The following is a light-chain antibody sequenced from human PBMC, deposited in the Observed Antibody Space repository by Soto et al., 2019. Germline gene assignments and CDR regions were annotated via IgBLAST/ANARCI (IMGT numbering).Light chain of an antibody. Sequence: QLVLTQPPSASGTPGQRVTISCSGSSSNIGSNTVHWYQQLPGTAPKLLIYSNNQRPSGVPDRFSGSKSGTSASLAISGLQSEDEADYYCAAWDDSLNGHVVFGGGTKLTVL. CDR3: AAWDDSLNGHVV. CDR1: SSNIGSNT. V-gene: IGLV1-44*01. CDR2: SNN. J-gene: IGLJ2*01.